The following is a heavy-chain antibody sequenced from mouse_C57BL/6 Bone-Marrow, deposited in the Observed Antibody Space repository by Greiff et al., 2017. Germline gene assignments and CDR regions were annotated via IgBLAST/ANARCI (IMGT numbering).Heavy chain of an antibody. CDR2: ISNGGGST. CDR3: ARHPTVAYAMDY. J-gene: IGHJ4*01. CDR1: GFTFSDYY. Sequence: EVKVEESGGGLVQPGGSLKLSCAASGFTFSDYYMYWVRQTPEKRLEWVAYISNGGGSTYYPDTVKGRFTISRDNAKNTLYLQMSRLKSEDTAMYYCARHPTVAYAMDYWGQGTSVTVSS. D-gene: IGHD1-1*01. V-gene: IGHV5-12*01.